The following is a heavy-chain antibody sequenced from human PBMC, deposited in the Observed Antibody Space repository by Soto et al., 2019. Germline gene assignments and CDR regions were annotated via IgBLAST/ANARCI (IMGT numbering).Heavy chain of an antibody. CDR1: GGSISSYY. J-gene: IGHJ4*02. D-gene: IGHD6-13*01. Sequence: SETLSLTCTVSGGSISSYYWSWIRQPPGKGLEWIGYIYYSGSTNYNPSPKSRVTISVDTSKNQFSLKLSSVTAADTAVYYCARAPVPWYSSSWYYFYYWGQGSLVTVSS. CDR2: IYYSGST. V-gene: IGHV4-59*01. CDR3: ARAPVPWYSSSWYYFYY.